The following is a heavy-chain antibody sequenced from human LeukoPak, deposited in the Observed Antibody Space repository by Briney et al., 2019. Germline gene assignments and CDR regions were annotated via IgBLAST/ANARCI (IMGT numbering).Heavy chain of an antibody. CDR3: AKDRGRVTTTPYDY. CDR1: GFTFSSYA. V-gene: IGHV3-23*01. Sequence: AGGSLRLSCAASGFTFSSYAMSWVRQAPGKGLEWVSAISGSGGSTYYADSVKGRFTISRDNSKNTLYLQMNSLRAEDTAVCYCAKDRGRVTTTPYDYWGQGTLVTVSS. CDR2: ISGSGGST. D-gene: IGHD4-17*01. J-gene: IGHJ4*02.